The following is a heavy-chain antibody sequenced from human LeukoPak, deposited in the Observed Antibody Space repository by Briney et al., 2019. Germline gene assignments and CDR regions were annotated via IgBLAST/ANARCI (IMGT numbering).Heavy chain of an antibody. CDR1: GGSISSYY. V-gene: IGHV4-59*12. J-gene: IGHJ4*02. CDR2: IYYSGST. Sequence: SSETLSLTCTVSGGSISSYYWSWIRQPPGKGLEWIGYIYYSGSTNYNPSLKSRVTISVDTSKNQFSLKLSSVTAADTAVYYCARGTYCSSTSCTYNVRGPEPQKTGIDYWGQGTLVTVSS. D-gene: IGHD2-2*01. CDR3: ARGTYCSSTSCTYNVRGPEPQKTGIDY.